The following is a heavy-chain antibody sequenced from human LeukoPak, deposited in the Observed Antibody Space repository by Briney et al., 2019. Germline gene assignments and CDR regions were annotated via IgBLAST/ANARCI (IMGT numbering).Heavy chain of an antibody. Sequence: ASVKVSCKASGYTFTSYGISWVRQAPGQGLEWMGWISAYNGNTNYAQKLQGRITMTTDTSTSTAYMELRSLRSDDTAVYYCARVLRYYYDSSGYYPFDYWGQGTLVTVSS. CDR3: ARVLRYYYDSSGYYPFDY. CDR2: ISAYNGNT. V-gene: IGHV1-18*01. CDR1: GYTFTSYG. D-gene: IGHD3-22*01. J-gene: IGHJ4*02.